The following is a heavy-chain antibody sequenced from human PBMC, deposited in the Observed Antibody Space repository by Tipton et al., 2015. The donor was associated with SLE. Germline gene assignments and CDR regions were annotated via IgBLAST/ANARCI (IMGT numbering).Heavy chain of an antibody. CDR3: ATWPYEASPG. J-gene: IGHJ4*02. D-gene: IGHD3-16*01. Sequence: SLRLSCAASGFTFDDYAMHWVRQAPGKGLEWVSGISWNSGSIGYADSVKGRFTISRDNAKNSLYLQMNSLRAEDTAVYYCATWPYEASPGWGQGTLVTVSS. CDR1: GFTFDDYA. V-gene: IGHV3-9*01. CDR2: ISWNSGSI.